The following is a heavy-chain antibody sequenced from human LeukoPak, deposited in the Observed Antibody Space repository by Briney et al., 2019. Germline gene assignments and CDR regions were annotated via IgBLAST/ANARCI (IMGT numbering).Heavy chain of an antibody. Sequence: PGGSLRLSCAASGFTFSTYSMNWVRQAPGKGLEWVSSISSSSDHTYQADSVKGRFTISRDNAKSSLYLQMNSLRVEDTAVYYCGKDQSSQWLVAPADYWGQGTLVTVSS. CDR2: ISSSSDHT. CDR1: GFTFSTYS. D-gene: IGHD6-19*01. J-gene: IGHJ4*02. V-gene: IGHV3-21*04. CDR3: GKDQSSQWLVAPADY.